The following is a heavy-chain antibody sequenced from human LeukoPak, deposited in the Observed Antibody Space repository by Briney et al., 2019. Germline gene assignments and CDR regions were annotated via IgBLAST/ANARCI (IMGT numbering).Heavy chain of an antibody. CDR3: TPTRNSGSFPFDY. V-gene: IGHV3-73*01. Sequence: GGSLRLSCAASGFTFSGSAMHWVRQASGKGLEWVGRIRSKANSYATAYAASVKGRFTISIDDSKNTAYLQMNSLKTEDTAVYYCTPTRNSGSFPFDYWGQGTLVTVSS. J-gene: IGHJ4*02. D-gene: IGHD1-26*01. CDR2: IRSKANSYAT. CDR1: GFTFSGSA.